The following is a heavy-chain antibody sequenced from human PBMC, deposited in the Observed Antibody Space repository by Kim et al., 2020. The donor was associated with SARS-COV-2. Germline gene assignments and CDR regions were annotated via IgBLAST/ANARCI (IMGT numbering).Heavy chain of an antibody. V-gene: IGHV3-43*02. D-gene: IGHD6-19*01. CDR2: VSGDGGTT. CDR3: SKASGWLPTY. Sequence: GGSLRLSCAASGFTFAGSGMHWFRQAPGKGLQGVALVSGDGGTTYDADSVKGRFTISRDNSKDSLYLQMNSLRTDDTAFYYCSKASGWLPTYWGQGTLVTVSS. J-gene: IGHJ4*02. CDR1: GFTFAGSG.